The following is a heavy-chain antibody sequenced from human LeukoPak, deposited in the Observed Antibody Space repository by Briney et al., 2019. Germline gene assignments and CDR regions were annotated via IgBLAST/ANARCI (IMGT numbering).Heavy chain of an antibody. V-gene: IGHV4-59*01. Sequence: PSETLSLTCTVSGGSISSYYWSWIREPPGKGLEGIRDIYYSGSTNYNPSLKSRVTISVDTSKNQFSLKLSSVTAADTAVYYCARVSYYYYYYYMDVWGKGTTVTVSS. CDR1: GGSISSYY. CDR2: IYYSGST. CDR3: ARVSYYYYYYYMDV. J-gene: IGHJ6*03.